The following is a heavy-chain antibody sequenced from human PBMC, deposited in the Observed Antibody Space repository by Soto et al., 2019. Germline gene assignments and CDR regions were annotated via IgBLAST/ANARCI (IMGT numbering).Heavy chain of an antibody. CDR3: AKGASTTVFAFNDY. CDR2: ISWNSGNL. CDR1: GFTFDDYA. Sequence: DVQLVESGGGLVQPGRSLRLSCAASGFTFDDYAMHWVRQGPRKGLEWVSSISWNSGNLGYADSVKGRFTISRDNAKNSLYLQMNSLRGEDTALYYCAKGASTTVFAFNDYWGQGTLVTVSS. D-gene: IGHD4-17*01. V-gene: IGHV3-9*01. J-gene: IGHJ4*02.